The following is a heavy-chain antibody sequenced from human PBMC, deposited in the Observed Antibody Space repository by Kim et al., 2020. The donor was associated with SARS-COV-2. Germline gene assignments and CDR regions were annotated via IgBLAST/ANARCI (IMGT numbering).Heavy chain of an antibody. D-gene: IGHD1-20*01. Sequence: GGSLRLSCAASGFTFSSYGMHWVRQAPGKGLEWVAVIWYDGSNKYYADSVKGRFTISRDNSKNTLYLQMNSLRAEDTAVYYCASNLVTGAFDYWGQGTLVTVSS. CDR1: GFTFSSYG. CDR3: ASNLVTGAFDY. V-gene: IGHV3-33*01. CDR2: IWYDGSNK. J-gene: IGHJ4*02.